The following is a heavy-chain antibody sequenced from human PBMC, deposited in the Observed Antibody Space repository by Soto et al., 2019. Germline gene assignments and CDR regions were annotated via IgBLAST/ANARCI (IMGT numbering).Heavy chain of an antibody. J-gene: IGHJ5*02. V-gene: IGHV4-34*01. Sequence: QVQLQQWGAGLLKPSETLSLTCAVYGGSFSGYYWSWIRQPPGKGLEWIGEINHSGSTNYNPSLKSRVTISVDTSKNQFSLKLSSVTAADTAVYYCARGVVAAAGTKSPRWFDPWGQGTLVTVSS. CDR2: INHSGST. CDR3: ARGVVAAAGTKSPRWFDP. D-gene: IGHD6-13*01. CDR1: GGSFSGYY.